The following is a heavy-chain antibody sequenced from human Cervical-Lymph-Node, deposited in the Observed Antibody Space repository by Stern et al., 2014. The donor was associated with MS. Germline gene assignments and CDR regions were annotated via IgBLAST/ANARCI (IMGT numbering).Heavy chain of an antibody. D-gene: IGHD4-11*01. Sequence: QVQLQESGPGLVKPSETLSLTCTVSGGSITNRDYWGWIRQSPGKGLEWIGSVYYSGITYYRPYLKSRATISIATSRNQVFLRLTSVPATDTAVYFCARGVTAVTNYVPNWCFDLWGRGTLVTVSS. CDR2: VYYSGIT. CDR1: GGSITNRDY. CDR3: ARGVTAVTNYVPNWCFDL. V-gene: IGHV4-39*01. J-gene: IGHJ2*01.